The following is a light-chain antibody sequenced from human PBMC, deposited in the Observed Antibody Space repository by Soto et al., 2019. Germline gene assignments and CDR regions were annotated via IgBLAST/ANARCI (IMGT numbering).Light chain of an antibody. Sequence: EIVMTQSPATLSVSPGERATLSCRASLSLGTHLAWYQQKPGQATRLLIYGASTTATVIPARFSGSGSGTEFPLTICSLQTDCCAVDSCQQDYKCPLTFVCGTKVEMK. V-gene: IGKV3-15*01. CDR2: GAS. J-gene: IGKJ4*01. CDR1: LSLGTH. CDR3: QQDYKCPLT.